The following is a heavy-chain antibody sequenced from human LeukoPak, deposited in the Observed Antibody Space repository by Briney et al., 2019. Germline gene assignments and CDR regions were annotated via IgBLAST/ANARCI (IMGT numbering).Heavy chain of an antibody. CDR2: INPSGGGT. J-gene: IGHJ4*02. V-gene: IGHV1-46*01. Sequence: ASVKVSCKASAYTFTSYYMYWVRQAPGQGLEWMGTINPSGGGTTYAQKFQGRVTMTRDTSTSTVYMELSSVTAADTAVYYCARGSNYNILTAYYPFFDYWGQGTLVTVSS. CDR1: AYTFTSYY. CDR3: ARGSNYNILTAYYPFFDY. D-gene: IGHD3-9*01.